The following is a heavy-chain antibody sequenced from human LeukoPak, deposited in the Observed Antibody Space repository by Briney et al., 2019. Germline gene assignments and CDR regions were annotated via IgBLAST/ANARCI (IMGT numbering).Heavy chain of an antibody. CDR3: ARDIGGGASDY. CDR1: GGPISTGSDY. V-gene: IGHV4-39*07. Sequence: SETLSLTCSVSGGPISTGSDYWGWVRQPPGKGLEWIGSMHYGGTTYYNPSLKTRVTTSIDTSKNQFSLQMNSVTAADTAVYYCARDIGGGASDYWGQGTLVTVSS. D-gene: IGHD1-26*01. CDR2: MHYGGTT. J-gene: IGHJ4*02.